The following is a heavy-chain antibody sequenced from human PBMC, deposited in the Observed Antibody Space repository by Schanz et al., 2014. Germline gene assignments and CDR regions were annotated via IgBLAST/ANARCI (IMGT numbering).Heavy chain of an antibody. Sequence: QVQLQESGPGLVKPSQTLSLTCAVSGGSISSGGYSWSWIRQPPGKGLEWIGYIFFRGSTYYNPSLKSRVTISIDTSKNQFSLRLTSVTAADTAVYYCYGIDVWGQGTTVTVSS. CDR3: YGIDV. V-gene: IGHV4-30-4*07. CDR2: IFFRGST. J-gene: IGHJ6*02. CDR1: GGSISSGGYS.